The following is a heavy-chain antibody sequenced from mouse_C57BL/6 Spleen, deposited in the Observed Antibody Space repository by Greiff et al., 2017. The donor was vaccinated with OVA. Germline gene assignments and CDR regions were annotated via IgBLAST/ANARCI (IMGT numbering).Heavy chain of an antibody. V-gene: IGHV5-17*01. Sequence: EVKVVESGGGLVKPGGSLKLSCAASGFTFSDYGMHWVRQAPEKGLEWVAYISSGSSTIYYADTVKGRFTISRDNAKNTLFLQMTSLRSEDTAMYYCAREGYYGSSSWFAYWGQGTLVTVSA. CDR1: GFTFSDYG. J-gene: IGHJ3*01. CDR2: ISSGSSTI. D-gene: IGHD1-1*01. CDR3: AREGYYGSSSWFAY.